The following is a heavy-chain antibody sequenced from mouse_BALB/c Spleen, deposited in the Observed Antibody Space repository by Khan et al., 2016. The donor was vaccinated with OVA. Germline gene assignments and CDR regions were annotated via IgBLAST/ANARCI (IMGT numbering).Heavy chain of an antibody. D-gene: IGHD2-1*01. J-gene: IGHJ3*01. CDR2: ISDDGSYT. CDR3: ARDYYGNPFAY. Sequence: EVELVESGGGLVKPGGSLKLSCAASGFTFSDYYMYWVRQTPEKRLEWVATISDDGSYTYYPDSVKGRFTISRDDAKNNLYLQMSSLKSEDTAMYYCARDYYGNPFAYWGQGTLVTVSA. CDR1: GFTFSDYY. V-gene: IGHV5-4*02.